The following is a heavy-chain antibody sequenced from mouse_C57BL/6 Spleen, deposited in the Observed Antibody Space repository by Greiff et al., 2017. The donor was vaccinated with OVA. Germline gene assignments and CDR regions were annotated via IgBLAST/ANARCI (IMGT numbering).Heavy chain of an antibody. J-gene: IGHJ4*01. Sequence: VQLQQSGAELVKPGASVKISCKASGYAFSSYWMNWVKQRPGKGLEWIGQIYPGDGDTNYNGKFKGKATLTADKSSSTAYMQLISLTSDDSAVYYCARDGSYGGNDEGGAMDYWGQGTSVTVSS. CDR3: ARDGSYGGNDEGGAMDY. V-gene: IGHV1-80*01. CDR2: IYPGDGDT. D-gene: IGHD1-1*02. CDR1: GYAFSSYW.